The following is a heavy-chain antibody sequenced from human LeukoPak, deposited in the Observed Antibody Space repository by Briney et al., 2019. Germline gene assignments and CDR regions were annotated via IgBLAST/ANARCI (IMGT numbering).Heavy chain of an antibody. J-gene: IGHJ4*02. D-gene: IGHD3-3*01. Sequence: GAPLQISCQGSGSTFSSYWIGWVRQLPGKGLEWIGIIYPGDSDTRYSPSVQGQVTISVDTSIGTAYLQWSSLKASDTAIYYCARQNDFRLDYWGQGTLVTVSS. V-gene: IGHV5-51*01. CDR1: GSTFSSYW. CDR2: IYPGDSDT. CDR3: ARQNDFRLDY.